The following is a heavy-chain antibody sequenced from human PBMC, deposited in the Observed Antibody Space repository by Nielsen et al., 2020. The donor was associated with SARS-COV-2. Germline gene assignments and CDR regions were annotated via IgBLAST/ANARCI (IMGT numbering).Heavy chain of an antibody. D-gene: IGHD3-10*01. CDR1: EYTFANFW. CDR2: IYPRDSDT. J-gene: IGHJ6*02. CDR3: AREGQDASGTERRGMDV. Sequence: GESLKISCRGSEYTFANFWIGWVRQMPGRGLEWMGIIYPRDSDTRYSPSFQGQVTISADKSISTAYLQWSSLKASDTAIYYCAREGQDASGTERRGMDVWGQGTTVTVSS. V-gene: IGHV5-51*01.